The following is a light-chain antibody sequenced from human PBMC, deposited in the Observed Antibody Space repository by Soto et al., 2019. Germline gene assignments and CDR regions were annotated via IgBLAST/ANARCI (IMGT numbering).Light chain of an antibody. CDR1: QVSDSS. J-gene: IGKJ5*01. CDR2: AAS. CDR3: QQLHDYPIT. V-gene: IGKV1-9*01. Sequence: ILLTQSQSSLSASVGDRVPFPCRASQVSDSSFAWYQQKPGKAPKLLIYAASSWQSGVPSRFSGSGSGTDFTLTISSLQPEDFATYYCQQLHDYPITFGQGTRLEIK.